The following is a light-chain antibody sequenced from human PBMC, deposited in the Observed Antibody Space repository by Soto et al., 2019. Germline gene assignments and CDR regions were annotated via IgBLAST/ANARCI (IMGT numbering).Light chain of an antibody. CDR1: QSVSSSY. J-gene: IGKJ1*01. CDR2: SAS. V-gene: IGKV3-20*01. Sequence: EIVLTQSPGTLSLSPGERVTLSCRASQSVSSSYFAWYQQKPGQAPRLLIYSASSRATGIPDRFSGSGSGTDFTLTISRLEPEDLAVYYCHQYDESPWTFGQGTKVEMK. CDR3: HQYDESPWT.